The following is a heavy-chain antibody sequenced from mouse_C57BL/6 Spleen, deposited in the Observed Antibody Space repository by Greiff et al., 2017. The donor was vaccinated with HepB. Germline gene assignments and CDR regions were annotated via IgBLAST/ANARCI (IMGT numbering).Heavy chain of an antibody. CDR1: GYTFTSYW. CDR3: AREDYGSSYVDY. CDR2: IYPGSGST. Sequence: QVQLQQSGAELVKPGASVKMSCKASGYTFTSYWITWVKQRPGQGLEWIGDIYPGSGSTNYNEKFKSKATLTVDTSSSTAYMQLSSLTSEDSAVYYCAREDYGSSYVDYWGQGTTLTVSS. J-gene: IGHJ2*01. V-gene: IGHV1-55*01. D-gene: IGHD1-1*01.